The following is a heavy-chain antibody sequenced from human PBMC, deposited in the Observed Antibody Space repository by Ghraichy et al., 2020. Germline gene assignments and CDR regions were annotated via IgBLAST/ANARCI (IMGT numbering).Heavy chain of an antibody. V-gene: IGHV3-15*01. Sequence: GGSLRLSCAASGFTFSNAWMSWVRQAPGKGLEWVGRIKSKTDGGTTDYAAPVKGRFTISRDDSKNTLYLQMNSLKTEDTAVYYCTTAGVWGHSGSYLRAYWGQGTLVTVSS. CDR2: IKSKTDGGTT. D-gene: IGHD1-26*01. CDR1: GFTFSNAW. J-gene: IGHJ4*02. CDR3: TTAGVWGHSGSYLRAY.